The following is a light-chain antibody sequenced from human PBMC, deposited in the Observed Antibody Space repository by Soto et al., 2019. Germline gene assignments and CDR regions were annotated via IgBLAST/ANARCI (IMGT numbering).Light chain of an antibody. Sequence: QSALTQPPSASGSPGQSVTISCTGTSSDVGGYNYVSWYQQHPGKAPKVMIYEVSKRPSGVPGRFSGSKSGNTASLTVSGLQDEDEADYYCSSYAGSNNLVVFGGGTKLTVL. CDR3: SSYAGSNNLVV. V-gene: IGLV2-8*01. CDR1: SSDVGGYNY. J-gene: IGLJ2*01. CDR2: EVS.